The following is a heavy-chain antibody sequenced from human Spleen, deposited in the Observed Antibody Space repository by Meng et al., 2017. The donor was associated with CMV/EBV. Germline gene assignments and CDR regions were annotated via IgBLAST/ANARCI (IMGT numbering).Heavy chain of an antibody. V-gene: IGHV1-2*02. J-gene: IGHJ4*02. Sequence: ASVKVSCKASGYTFTNYYLHWVRQAPGQGLEWMGWVNPNSGGTNYAQNFQGRVTMTRDTSINTVYMELSSLRSDDTAVYYCASLHFGPKDSFDSWGQGTLVTVSS. CDR3: ASLHFGPKDSFDS. CDR1: GYTFTNYY. D-gene: IGHD3/OR15-3a*01. CDR2: VNPNSGGT.